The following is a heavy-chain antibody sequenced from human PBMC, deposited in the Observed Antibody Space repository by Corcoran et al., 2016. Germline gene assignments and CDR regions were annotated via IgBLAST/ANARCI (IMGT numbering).Heavy chain of an antibody. CDR2: IYPGDSDT. V-gene: IGHV5-51*01. Sequence: EVQLVQSGAEVKKPGESLKISCKGSGYSFTTYWIGWVRQMPGKGLEWMGIIYPGDSDTRYSPSFQGQVTISADKSISTAYLQWSSLKASDTAMYYCVKPGAAGARGDYYSMDVWGQGTTVTVSS. J-gene: IGHJ6*02. D-gene: IGHD6-13*01. CDR3: VKPGAAGARGDYYSMDV. CDR1: GYSFTTYW.